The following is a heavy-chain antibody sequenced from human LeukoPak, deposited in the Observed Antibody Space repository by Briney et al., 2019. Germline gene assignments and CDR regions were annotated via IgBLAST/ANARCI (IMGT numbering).Heavy chain of an antibody. J-gene: IGHJ4*02. D-gene: IGHD6-19*01. CDR3: AKDNRRHYTSGPNPDSLH. V-gene: IGHV3-74*01. CDR1: GFTFSSYW. Sequence: GGSLRLSCAASGFTFSSYWMHWVRQTPGKGLVWVSRINSDGSSTSYADSVKGRFTISRDNAKNSLYLQMNSLRVEDTAFYYCAKDNRRHYTSGPNPDSLHWGQGALVTVSS. CDR2: INSDGSST.